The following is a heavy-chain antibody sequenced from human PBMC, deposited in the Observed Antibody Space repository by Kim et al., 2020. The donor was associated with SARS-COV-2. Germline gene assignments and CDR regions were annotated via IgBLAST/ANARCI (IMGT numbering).Heavy chain of an antibody. J-gene: IGHJ3*02. D-gene: IGHD1-26*01. CDR3: ARGGYYETPWVI. V-gene: IGHV1-69*13. CDR1: GGTFSSYA. CDR2: IIPIFGTA. Sequence: SVKVSCKASGGTFSSYAISWVRQAPGQGLEWMGGIIPIFGTANYAQKFQGRVTITADESTSTAYMELSSLRSEDTAVYYCARGGYYETPWVIWGQGTMVTVSS.